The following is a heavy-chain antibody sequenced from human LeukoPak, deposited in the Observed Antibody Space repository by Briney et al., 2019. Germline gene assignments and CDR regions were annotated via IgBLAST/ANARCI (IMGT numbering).Heavy chain of an antibody. Sequence: GGSLSLSCAASGFTISSYEMNWVRQAPGKGLQGVSYISSSCSTIYYAVYVKGRFTISRDNAKNSLYLQMNSLRAEDTAVYYCARRVDYWGQGTLVTVS. CDR3: ARRVDY. J-gene: IGHJ4*02. CDR2: ISSSCSTI. V-gene: IGHV3-48*03. CDR1: GFTISSYE.